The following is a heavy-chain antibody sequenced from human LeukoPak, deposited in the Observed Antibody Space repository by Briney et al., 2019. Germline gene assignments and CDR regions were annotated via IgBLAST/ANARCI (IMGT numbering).Heavy chain of an antibody. J-gene: IGHJ5*02. Sequence: PSQTLSLTCVVSGASVGSGAYYWSWIRQPAGEGLQWIGHVYSTGTTNYNSSLGSRVSISLDTSKKQFSLEMTSVTAADTAVYYCARRLAVTRDYFDPWGQGILVTVSS. D-gene: IGHD4-17*01. CDR1: GASVGSGAYY. CDR2: VYSTGTT. CDR3: ARRLAVTRDYFDP. V-gene: IGHV4-61*09.